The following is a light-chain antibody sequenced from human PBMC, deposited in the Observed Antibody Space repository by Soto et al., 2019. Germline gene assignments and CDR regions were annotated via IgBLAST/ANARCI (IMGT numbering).Light chain of an antibody. CDR3: QQYNHWPPT. Sequence: EILMTQSPATLSVSPGERATLSGRASQSVSSDLAWYQEKPGQARRLLIYGASTRATVVTARFSGSGSGTEFTLTISNLQSEDFAVYSCQQYNHWPPTVGQGTKVEIK. CDR1: QSVSSD. J-gene: IGKJ1*01. V-gene: IGKV3-15*01. CDR2: GAS.